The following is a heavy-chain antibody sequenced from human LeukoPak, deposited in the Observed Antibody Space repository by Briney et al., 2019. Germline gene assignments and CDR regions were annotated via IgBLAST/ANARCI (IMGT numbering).Heavy chain of an antibody. Sequence: SETLSLTCTVSGGSISSYYWSWIRQPPGKGLEWIGRIYNSGNTNYNPSLKSRVTISVDTSKNQFSLKLSSVTAADTAVYYCARDRYGSEGVDYWGQGTLVTVSS. CDR1: GGSISSYY. CDR3: ARDRYGSEGVDY. D-gene: IGHD3-10*01. CDR2: IYNSGNT. J-gene: IGHJ4*02. V-gene: IGHV4-4*08.